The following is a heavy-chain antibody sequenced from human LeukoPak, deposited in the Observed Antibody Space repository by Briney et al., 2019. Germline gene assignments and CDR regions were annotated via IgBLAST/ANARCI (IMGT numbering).Heavy chain of an antibody. V-gene: IGHV1-8*02. J-gene: IGHJ4*02. CDR2: MNPNSGNT. Sequence: ASVKVSCKASGYTFTSYYMHWVRQATGQGLEWMGWMNPNSGNTGYAQKFQGRVTMTRNTSISTAYMELSSLRSEDTAVYYCARGETGTTDYWGQGTLVTVSS. CDR1: GYTFTSYY. D-gene: IGHD1-1*01. CDR3: ARGETGTTDY.